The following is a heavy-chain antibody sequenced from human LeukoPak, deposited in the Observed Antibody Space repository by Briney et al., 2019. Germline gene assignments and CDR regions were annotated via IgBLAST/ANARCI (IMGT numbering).Heavy chain of an antibody. D-gene: IGHD4-17*01. J-gene: IGHJ2*01. CDR1: GGSISSYD. Sequence: SETLSLTCTVSGGSISSYDWNWIRQPAGKGLEWIGRIYTSGSTNYNPSLKSRVTMSVDTSKNQFSLKLSSVTAADTAVYYCAVDYGDYSYPLWGRGTLVTVSS. CDR2: IYTSGST. CDR3: AVDYGDYSYPL. V-gene: IGHV4-4*07.